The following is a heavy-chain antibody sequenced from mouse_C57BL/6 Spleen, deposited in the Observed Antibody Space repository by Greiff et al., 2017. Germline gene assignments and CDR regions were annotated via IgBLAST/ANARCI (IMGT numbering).Heavy chain of an antibody. CDR3: ARSPPPFDY. V-gene: IGHV1-76*01. Sequence: VKLVESGAELVRPGASVKLSCKASGYTFTDYYINWVKQRPGQGLEWIARIYPGSGNTYYNEKFKGKATLTAEKSSSTAYMQLSSLTSEDSAVSFCARSPPPFDYWGQGTTLTVSS. CDR1: GYTFTDYY. J-gene: IGHJ2*01. CDR2: IYPGSGNT.